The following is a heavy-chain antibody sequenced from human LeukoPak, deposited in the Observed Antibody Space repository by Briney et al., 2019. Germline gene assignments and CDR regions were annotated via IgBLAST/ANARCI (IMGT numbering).Heavy chain of an antibody. CDR1: GFTLSCHG. Sequence: RGSLRLSCAATGFTLSCHGMHWVRQAPGKWLEWEAFIRYDGSNKYYADSVKGRFTISRDNSTNTLYLQMNSLRAEDTAVYYCAKDWGYYYDSSGSYYFDYWGQGTVVSVSS. D-gene: IGHD3-22*01. CDR2: IRYDGSNK. V-gene: IGHV3-30*02. J-gene: IGHJ4*02. CDR3: AKDWGYYYDSSGSYYFDY.